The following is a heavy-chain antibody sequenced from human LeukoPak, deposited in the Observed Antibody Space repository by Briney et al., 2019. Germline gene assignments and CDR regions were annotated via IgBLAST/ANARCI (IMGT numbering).Heavy chain of an antibody. D-gene: IGHD2-2*01. V-gene: IGHV1-2*02. J-gene: IGHJ4*02. CDR1: GYTFTGYY. Sequence: ASVTVSCKASGYTFTGYYMHWMRQAPGQGLEWMGWINPNSGGTNYAQKFQGRVTMTRDTSISTAYMELSRLRSDDTAVYYCAREAPFSGGPAAYSELTGFDYWGQGTLVTVSS. CDR2: INPNSGGT. CDR3: AREAPFSGGPAAYSELTGFDY.